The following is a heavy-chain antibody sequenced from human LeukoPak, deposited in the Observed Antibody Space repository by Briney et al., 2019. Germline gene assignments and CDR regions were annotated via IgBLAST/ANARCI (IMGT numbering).Heavy chain of an antibody. J-gene: IGHJ4*02. D-gene: IGHD1-26*01. CDR1: GFSLIRRGMR. CDR2: FDWDDDK. Sequence: SGPALVKPTQTLTLTCTFSGFSLIRRGMRMGWIRQPPGKALGWLACFDWDDDKFYSTSLKTRLTISKDTSKNLVVLTMTNMDPVDKATYYSALEGGATIYFYYCGQGTLVTVSS. CDR3: ALEGGATIYFYY. V-gene: IGHV2-70*04.